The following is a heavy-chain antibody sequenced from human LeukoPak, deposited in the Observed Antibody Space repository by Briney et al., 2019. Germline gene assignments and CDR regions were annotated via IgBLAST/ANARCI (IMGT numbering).Heavy chain of an antibody. CDR2: IKSKTDGGTT. Sequence: GGSLRLSCAASGFTFSNAWMSWVRQAPGKGLEWVGRIKSKTDGGTTDYAAPVKGRFTISRDDSKNTLYLQMNSLKTEDTAVYYCTTGLWYDSSGYLLWGQGTLVTVSS. J-gene: IGHJ1*01. V-gene: IGHV3-15*01. D-gene: IGHD3-22*01. CDR3: TTGLWYDSSGYLL. CDR1: GFTFSNAW.